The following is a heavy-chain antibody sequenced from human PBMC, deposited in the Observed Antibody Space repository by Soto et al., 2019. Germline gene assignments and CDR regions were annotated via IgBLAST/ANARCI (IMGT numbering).Heavy chain of an antibody. V-gene: IGHV1-18*01. Sequence: ASVKVSCKASGYSFSSYGITWVRQAPGQGLEWMGWISPYNDNTNYAQKLQGRVTMTTDTSTSTAYMELRSLRSDDTAVYYCARKVVAAAAPRNNWFDPWGQGTLVTVSS. CDR1: GYSFSSYG. J-gene: IGHJ5*02. CDR2: ISPYNDNT. CDR3: ARKVVAAAAPRNNWFDP. D-gene: IGHD6-13*01.